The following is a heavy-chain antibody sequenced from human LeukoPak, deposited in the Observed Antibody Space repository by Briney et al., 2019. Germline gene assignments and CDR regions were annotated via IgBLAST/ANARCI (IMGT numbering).Heavy chain of an antibody. D-gene: IGHD2-2*01. CDR2: IYYSGST. V-gene: IGHV4-31*03. CDR1: GGSISSGGYY. J-gene: IGHJ5*02. Sequence: SQTLSLTCTVSGGSISSGGYYWSWIRQHPGKGLEWIGYIYYSGSTYYNPSLKSRVTISVDTSKNQFSLRLSSVTAADTAVYYCARLQYCSGTSCYWFDPWGQGTLVTVSS. CDR3: ARLQYCSGTSCYWFDP.